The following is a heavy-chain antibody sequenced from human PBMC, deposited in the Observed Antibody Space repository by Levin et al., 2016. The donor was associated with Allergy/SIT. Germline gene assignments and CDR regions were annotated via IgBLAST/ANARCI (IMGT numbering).Heavy chain of an antibody. D-gene: IGHD3-16*02. J-gene: IGHJ1*01. CDR3: AHSRLGELSSEYFQH. CDR2: IYWDDDK. V-gene: IGHV2-5*02. Sequence: WIRQPPGKALEWLALIYWDDDKRYSPSLKSRLTITKDTSKNQVVLTMTNMDPVDTATYYCAHSRLGELSSEYFQHWGQGTTVTVSS.